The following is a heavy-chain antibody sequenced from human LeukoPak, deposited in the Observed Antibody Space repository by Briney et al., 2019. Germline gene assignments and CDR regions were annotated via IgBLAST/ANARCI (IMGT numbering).Heavy chain of an antibody. Sequence: SETLSLTCTVSGGSISSSSYYWGWIRQPPGKGLEWIGSIYYSGSTYYNPSLKSRVTISVDTSKNQFSLKLSSVTAADTAVHYCARHSGYCSGGSCYPNWFDPWGQGTLVTVSS. V-gene: IGHV4-39*01. D-gene: IGHD2-15*01. J-gene: IGHJ5*02. CDR2: IYYSGST. CDR3: ARHSGYCSGGSCYPNWFDP. CDR1: GGSISSSSYY.